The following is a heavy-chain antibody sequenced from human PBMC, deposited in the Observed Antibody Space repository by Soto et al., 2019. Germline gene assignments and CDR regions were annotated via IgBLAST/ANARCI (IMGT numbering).Heavy chain of an antibody. Sequence: GGSLRLSCAASGFTVSSNYMSWVRRAPGKGLEWVSVIYSGGSTYYADSVKGRFTISRDNSKNTLYLQMNSLRAEDTAVYYCARAPKRSSSWYPGYYGMDVWGQGTTVTVSS. D-gene: IGHD6-13*01. CDR1: GFTVSSNY. V-gene: IGHV3-53*01. J-gene: IGHJ6*02. CDR3: ARAPKRSSSWYPGYYGMDV. CDR2: IYSGGST.